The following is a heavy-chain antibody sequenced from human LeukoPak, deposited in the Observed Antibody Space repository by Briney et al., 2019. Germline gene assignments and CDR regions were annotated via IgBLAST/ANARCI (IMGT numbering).Heavy chain of an antibody. Sequence: GGSLRLSCAASGFTFSSYGMHWVRQAPSKGLEWVAVISYDGSNKYYADSVKGRFTISRDNSKNTLYLQMNSLRAEDTAVYYCAGAYWYYFDYWGQGTLVTVSS. CDR1: GFTFSSYG. CDR2: ISYDGSNK. D-gene: IGHD2-8*02. CDR3: AGAYWYYFDY. J-gene: IGHJ4*02. V-gene: IGHV3-30*03.